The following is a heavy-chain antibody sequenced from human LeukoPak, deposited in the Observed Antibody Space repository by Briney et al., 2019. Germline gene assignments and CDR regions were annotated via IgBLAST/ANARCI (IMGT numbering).Heavy chain of an antibody. CDR3: AKGRGGSCYSGLDS. J-gene: IGHJ4*02. CDR1: GFTFSTYI. V-gene: IGHV3-23*01. D-gene: IGHD2-15*01. CDR2: ICGGGDTT. Sequence: PGGSLRLSCEASGFTFSTYIMTWVRLAPGKGLEWVSSICGGGDTTYYADSVKGRFTISRDTSKNTLYLQMDGLRAEDMATYYCAKGRGGSCYSGLDSWGQGTLVAVSS.